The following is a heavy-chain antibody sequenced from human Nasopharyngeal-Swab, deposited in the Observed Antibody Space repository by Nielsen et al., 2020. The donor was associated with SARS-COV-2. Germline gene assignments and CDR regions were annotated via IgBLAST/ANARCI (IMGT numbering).Heavy chain of an antibody. V-gene: IGHV3-30*03. J-gene: IGHJ6*02. D-gene: IGHD5-18*01. Sequence: GESLKISCAASGFTFSSYGMHWVRQAPGKGLEWVAVISYDGSNKYYADSVKGRFTISRDNSKNTLYLQMNSLRAEDTAVYYCARDHSYGYASAGMGVWGQGTTVTVSS. CDR1: GFTFSSYG. CDR2: ISYDGSNK. CDR3: ARDHSYGYASAGMGV.